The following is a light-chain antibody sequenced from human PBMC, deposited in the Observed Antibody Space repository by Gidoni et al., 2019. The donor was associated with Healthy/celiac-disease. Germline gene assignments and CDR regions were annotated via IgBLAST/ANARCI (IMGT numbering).Light chain of an antibody. J-gene: IGKJ3*01. Sequence: EIVMTQSPATLSVSPGERATLSCRASQSVSSNLAWYQQNTGQAPRLLIYGASTRATGIPARFSGSGSGTEFTLTISSLQSEDFAVYYCQQYNNWPPFTFGPGTKVDIK. CDR2: GAS. V-gene: IGKV3-15*01. CDR1: QSVSSN. CDR3: QQYNNWPPFT.